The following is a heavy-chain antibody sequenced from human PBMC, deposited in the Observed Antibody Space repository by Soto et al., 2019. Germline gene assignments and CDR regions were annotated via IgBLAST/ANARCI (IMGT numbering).Heavy chain of an antibody. Sequence: QVQLQESGPGLVKPSQTLSLTCTVSGGSISSGDYYWSWIRQPSGKGLEWIGYIYYSGSTYYNPSLKSRVTISVDSSKSQFSLKLSSVTAADTAVYYCARVFSSSWYVDYWGQGTLVTVSS. J-gene: IGHJ4*02. D-gene: IGHD6-13*01. CDR1: GGSISSGDYY. CDR2: IYYSGST. V-gene: IGHV4-30-4*01. CDR3: ARVFSSSWYVDY.